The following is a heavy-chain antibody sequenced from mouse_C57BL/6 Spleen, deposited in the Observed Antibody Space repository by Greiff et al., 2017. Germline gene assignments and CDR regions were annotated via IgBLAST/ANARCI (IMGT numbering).Heavy chain of an antibody. Sequence: VQLQESGAELVKPGASVKISCKASGYAFSSYWMNWVKQRPGKGLEWIGQIYPGDGDTNYNGKFKGKATLTADKSSSTAYMQLSSLTSEDSAVYFCARGEDDYLYYAMDYWGQGTSVTVSS. CDR1: GYAFSSYW. V-gene: IGHV1-80*01. CDR3: ARGEDDYLYYAMDY. D-gene: IGHD2-4*01. J-gene: IGHJ4*01. CDR2: IYPGDGDT.